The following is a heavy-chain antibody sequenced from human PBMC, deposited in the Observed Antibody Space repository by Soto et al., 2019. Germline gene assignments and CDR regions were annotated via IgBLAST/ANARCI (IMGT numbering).Heavy chain of an antibody. V-gene: IGHV3-15*07. J-gene: IGHJ4*02. CDR2: IKSKTDGGTT. D-gene: IGHD4-17*01. Sequence: GGSLRLSCAASGFTFSNAWMNWVRQAPGKGLEWIGRIKSKTDGGTTDYAAPVKGRFTISRDDSKNTLYLQMNSLKTEDTAVYYCTTDPTHTTGVDYWGQGTLVTVSS. CDR3: TTDPTHTTGVDY. CDR1: GFTFSNAW.